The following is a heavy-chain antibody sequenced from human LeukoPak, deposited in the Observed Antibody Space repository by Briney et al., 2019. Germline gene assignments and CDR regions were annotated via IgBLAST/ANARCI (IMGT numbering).Heavy chain of an antibody. J-gene: IGHJ4*02. D-gene: IGHD1-14*01. Sequence: PGGSLRLSCAASGFTFSSYWMHWVRQAPGKGLVWVSRINSDGSSTSYADSVTGRFTISRDNAKNTLYLQMNSMRAEDTAVYYCASVRGSNPGDYWGQGTLVTVSS. CDR1: GFTFSSYW. CDR2: INSDGSST. CDR3: ASVRGSNPGDY. V-gene: IGHV3-74*01.